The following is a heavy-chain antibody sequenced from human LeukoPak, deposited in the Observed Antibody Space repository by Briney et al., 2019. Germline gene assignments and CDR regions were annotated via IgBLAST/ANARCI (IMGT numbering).Heavy chain of an antibody. D-gene: IGHD2-15*01. V-gene: IGHV1-2*06. CDR1: GYTFTGYY. CDR3: ARLISYCSGGSCYSSYYYYYGMDV. Sequence: APVKVSCKASGYTFTGYYMHWVRQAPGQGLEWMGRINPNSGGTNYAQKFQGRVTMTRDTSISTAYMELSSLRSEDTAVYYCARLISYCSGGSCYSSYYYYYGMDVWGQGTTVTVSS. CDR2: INPNSGGT. J-gene: IGHJ6*02.